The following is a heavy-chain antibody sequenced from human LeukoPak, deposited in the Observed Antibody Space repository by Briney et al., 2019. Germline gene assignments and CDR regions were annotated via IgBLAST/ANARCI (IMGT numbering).Heavy chain of an antibody. J-gene: IGHJ4*02. V-gene: IGHV1-2*02. CDR1: GYTFTGYY. CDR3: ARNYYDSSGYYLGEDY. D-gene: IGHD3-22*01. Sequence: ASVKVSCKASGYTFTGYYMHWVRQAPGQGLGRMGWINPNVDGTNYTQKFQGRVTMTRDTSISTAYMELSRLRSDDTAVYYCARNYYDSSGYYLGEDYWGQGTLVTVSS. CDR2: INPNVDGT.